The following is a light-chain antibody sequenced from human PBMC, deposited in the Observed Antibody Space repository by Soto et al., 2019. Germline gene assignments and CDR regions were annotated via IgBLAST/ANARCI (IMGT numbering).Light chain of an antibody. Sequence: EIVLTQSPATLSLSPGERATLSCRASQSVSSYLAWYQQKPGQAPRLLIYDASNRATGIPARFSGSGSGTDFNLTISSREPEDFAVYYCQQRSNWPTFGGGTKVEIK. CDR3: QQRSNWPT. CDR1: QSVSSY. CDR2: DAS. V-gene: IGKV3-11*01. J-gene: IGKJ4*01.